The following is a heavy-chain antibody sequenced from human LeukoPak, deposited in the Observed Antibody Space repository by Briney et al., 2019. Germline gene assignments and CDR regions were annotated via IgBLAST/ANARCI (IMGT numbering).Heavy chain of an antibody. Sequence: GGSLRLSCAASGFTFSSYAMSWVRQAPGKGLKWVSAISGSGGSTYYADSVKGRFTISRDNSKNTLYLQMNSLRAEDTAVYYCAKPTYYDFWSGYDYWGQGTLVTVSS. V-gene: IGHV3-23*01. J-gene: IGHJ4*02. CDR3: AKPTYYDFWSGYDY. CDR1: GFTFSSYA. D-gene: IGHD3-3*01. CDR2: ISGSGGST.